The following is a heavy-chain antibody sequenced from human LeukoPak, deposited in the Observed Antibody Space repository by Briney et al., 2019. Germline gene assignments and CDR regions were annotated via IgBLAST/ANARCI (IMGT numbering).Heavy chain of an antibody. D-gene: IGHD4-23*01. J-gene: IGHJ4*02. CDR2: ISVYNGNT. V-gene: IGHV1-18*01. CDR3: ARQGYSGHSQGAADH. Sequence: ASVRVSCKASGYTFSIYGFSWVRQAPGQGLEWMGWISVYNGNTNYAQKFQGRVTMTTDTSTSTAHMELRSLRSDDTAVYYCARQGYSGHSQGAADHWGQGTLVTVSS. CDR1: GYTFSIYG.